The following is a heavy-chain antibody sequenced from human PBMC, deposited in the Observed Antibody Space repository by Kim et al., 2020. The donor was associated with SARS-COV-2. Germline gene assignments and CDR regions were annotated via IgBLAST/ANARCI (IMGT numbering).Heavy chain of an antibody. D-gene: IGHD3-22*01. J-gene: IGHJ4*02. CDR1: GFTLTDYY. V-gene: IGHV1-2*02. CDR2: INPDSAGT. CDR3: AREVQHSNSFDY. Sequence: ASVKVSCKPSGFTLTDYYMHWVRQAPGQGLEWIGWINPDSAGTNYAPNFQGRVTVTRDTSINTAYMELTRLTSDDTAIYYCAREVQHSNSFDYWGQGTLVTVYS.